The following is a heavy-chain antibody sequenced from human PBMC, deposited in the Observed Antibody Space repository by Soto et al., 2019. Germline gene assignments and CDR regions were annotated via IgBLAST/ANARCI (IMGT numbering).Heavy chain of an antibody. Sequence: ASETLSLTCTVSGGSISSRYWSWIRQPPGKGLEWIGYISYSGSTYYNPSLKSRVTISLDTSKNQFSLKLSSVTAADTAMYYCSSMTTVPTFDYWGQGSLVTVSS. CDR1: GGSISSRY. CDR2: ISYSGST. CDR3: SSMTTVPTFDY. D-gene: IGHD4-17*01. V-gene: IGHV4-59*11. J-gene: IGHJ4*02.